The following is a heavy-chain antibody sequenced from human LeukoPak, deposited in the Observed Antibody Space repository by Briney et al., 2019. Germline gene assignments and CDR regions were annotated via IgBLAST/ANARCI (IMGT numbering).Heavy chain of an antibody. CDR2: ISAYNGNT. V-gene: IGHV1-18*04. Sequence: GASVKVSCKASGYTFTGYYMHWVRQAPGQGLEWMGWISAYNGNTNYAQKLQGRVTMTTDTSTSTAYMELRSLRSDDTAVYYCARVLKHYCSGGSCYFDYWGQGTLVTVSS. CDR3: ARVLKHYCSGGSCYFDY. CDR1: GYTFTGYY. J-gene: IGHJ4*02. D-gene: IGHD2-15*01.